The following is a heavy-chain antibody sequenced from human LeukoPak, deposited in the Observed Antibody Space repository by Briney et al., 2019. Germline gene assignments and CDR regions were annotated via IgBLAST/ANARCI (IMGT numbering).Heavy chain of an antibody. V-gene: IGHV3-74*01. Sequence: GGSLRLSCAASGFTFSSYWMHWVRQAPGKGLVWVSRINSDGSSTSYADSVKGRFTISRDNAKNTLYLQMNSLRAEDTAVYYCARPGRVTQAYDYWGQGTLVTVSS. J-gene: IGHJ4*02. D-gene: IGHD4-23*01. CDR2: INSDGSST. CDR3: ARPGRVTQAYDY. CDR1: GFTFSSYW.